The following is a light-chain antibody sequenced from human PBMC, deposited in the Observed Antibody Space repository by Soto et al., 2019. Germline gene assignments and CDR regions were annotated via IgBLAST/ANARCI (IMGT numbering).Light chain of an antibody. CDR3: QRYGNAITWT. CDR2: GAS. V-gene: IGKV3-20*01. CDR1: QSISSGY. Sequence: FVYWQFPGNLSLCLGERATLSCRASQSISSGYLAWYQQKPGQAPRLLIYGASSRATGIPDRFSGSGSETDFTLTISRLEPEDFAVYYCQRYGNAITWTFGQGTNVDI. J-gene: IGKJ1*01.